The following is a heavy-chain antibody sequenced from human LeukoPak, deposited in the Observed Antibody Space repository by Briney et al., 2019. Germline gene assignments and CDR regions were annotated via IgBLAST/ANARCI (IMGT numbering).Heavy chain of an antibody. V-gene: IGHV3-21*01. D-gene: IGHD6-6*01. Sequence: TGGSLRLSCAASGFTFNNYIMNWVRQAPGKGLEWVSSISSSSDYIYYADSVKGRFTISRDNAKNSLYPQMNSLRAEDMAVYYCAKMGYSSSSGDYWGQGTLVTVSS. J-gene: IGHJ4*02. CDR3: AKMGYSSSSGDY. CDR1: GFTFNNYI. CDR2: ISSSSDYI.